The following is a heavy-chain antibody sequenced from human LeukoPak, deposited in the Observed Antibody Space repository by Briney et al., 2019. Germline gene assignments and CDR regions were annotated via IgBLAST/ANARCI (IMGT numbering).Heavy chain of an antibody. CDR2: ISRSASSI. V-gene: IGHV3-21*01. Sequence: GGSLRLSCASSGFTFSTYSMSWVRQAPGKGLEWASYISRSASSIYYADSVKGRFTTSRDNAKNSLYLQMNSLRAEDTAIYFCARNDYGDYGIDYWGQGTLVTVSS. CDR3: ARNDYGDYGIDY. J-gene: IGHJ4*02. CDR1: GFTFSTYS. D-gene: IGHD4-17*01.